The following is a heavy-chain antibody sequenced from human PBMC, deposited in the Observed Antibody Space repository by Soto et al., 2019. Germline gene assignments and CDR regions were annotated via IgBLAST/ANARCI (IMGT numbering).Heavy chain of an antibody. CDR3: ARDPPRYCSGGSCYSLGLDY. D-gene: IGHD2-15*01. CDR1: GGSISSYY. V-gene: IGHV4-4*07. J-gene: IGHJ4*02. Sequence: SDTLSLTCTVSGGSISSYYWSWIRQPAGKGLEWIGRIYTSGSTNYNPSLKSRVTMSVDTSKNQFSLKLSSVTAADTAVYYCARDPPRYCSGGSCYSLGLDYWGQGTLVTVSS. CDR2: IYTSGST.